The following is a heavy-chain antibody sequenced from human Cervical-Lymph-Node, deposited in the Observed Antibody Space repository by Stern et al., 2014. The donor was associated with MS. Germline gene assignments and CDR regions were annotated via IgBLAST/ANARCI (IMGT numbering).Heavy chain of an antibody. D-gene: IGHD2-15*01. CDR3: ARDRLEYCRDGTCSIDAFDI. Sequence: VQLQESGPGLVKPSGTLSLTFAVSGGSISSSNWWSWVRQAPGKGLEWIGEVFHSGPTNSNPSLTSRVTISVDKSRNHFTLRLSSVTAADTAVYYCARDRLEYCRDGTCSIDAFDIWGQGTTVIVSS. CDR2: VFHSGPT. CDR1: GGSISSSNW. V-gene: IGHV4-4*02. J-gene: IGHJ3*02.